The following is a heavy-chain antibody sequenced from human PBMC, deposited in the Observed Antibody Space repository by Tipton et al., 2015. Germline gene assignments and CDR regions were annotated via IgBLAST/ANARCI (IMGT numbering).Heavy chain of an antibody. J-gene: IGHJ4*02. CDR1: GDIFSRYA. CDR3: ARHYYGSSGYIDY. Sequence: QSGPEVKKPGSSVKVSCKASGDIFSRYAITWVRQAPGQGLEWMGRIIPIFGTTNYAQNFQGRVTITADESTSTAYMELRSLRSEDTAVYYCARHYYGSSGYIDYWGQGTRVTVSS. D-gene: IGHD3-22*01. CDR2: IIPIFGTT. V-gene: IGHV1-69*01.